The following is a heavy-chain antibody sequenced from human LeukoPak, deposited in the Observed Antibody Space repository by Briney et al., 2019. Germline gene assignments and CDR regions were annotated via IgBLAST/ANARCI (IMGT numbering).Heavy chain of an antibody. V-gene: IGHV6-1*01. CDR2: TYYRSTWYN. Sequence: SQTLSLTCAISGDSVSSNSVTWNWIRQSPSRGLEWLGRTYYRSTWYNDYAVSVRGRITVNPDTSKNQFSLHLNSVTPEDTAVYYCARVLWGYYGSGPLDSWGQGTLVTVSS. CDR1: GDSVSSNSVT. CDR3: ARVLWGYYGSGPLDS. D-gene: IGHD3-10*01. J-gene: IGHJ4*02.